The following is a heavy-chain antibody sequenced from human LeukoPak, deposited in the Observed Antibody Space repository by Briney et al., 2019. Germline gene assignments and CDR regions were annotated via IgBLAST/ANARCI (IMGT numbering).Heavy chain of an antibody. CDR2: MNPNSGNT. Sequence: AATVKVSCKASGYTFTSYDINWVRQATGQGLEWMGWMNPNSGNTGYAQKFQGRVTITRNTSISTAYMELSSLRSEDTAVYYCARSTTYYYDSSGYYGPNWFDPWGQGTLVTVSS. V-gene: IGHV1-8*03. J-gene: IGHJ5*02. CDR1: GYTFTSYD. D-gene: IGHD3-22*01. CDR3: ARSTTYYYDSSGYYGPNWFDP.